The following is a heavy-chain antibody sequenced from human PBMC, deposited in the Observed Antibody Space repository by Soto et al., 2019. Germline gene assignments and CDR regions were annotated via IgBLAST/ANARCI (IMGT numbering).Heavy chain of an antibody. D-gene: IGHD3-3*01. CDR3: ASTRVVIIPYPYYYGMDV. Sequence: SETLSLTCTVSGGSISSSSYYWGWIRQPPGKGLEWIGSIYYSGSTYYNPSLKSRVTISVDTSKNQFSLKLSSVTAADTAVYHCASTRVVIIPYPYYYGMDVWGQGTTVTVSS. V-gene: IGHV4-39*01. CDR1: GGSISSSSYY. CDR2: IYYSGST. J-gene: IGHJ6*02.